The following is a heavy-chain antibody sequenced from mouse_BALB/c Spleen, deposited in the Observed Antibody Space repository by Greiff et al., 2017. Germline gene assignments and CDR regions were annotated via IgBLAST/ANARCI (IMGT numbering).Heavy chain of an antibody. Sequence: EVKLMESGPELVKPGASVKMSCKASGYTFTSYVMHWVKQKPGQGLEWIGYINPYNDGTKYNEKFKGKATLTSDKSSSTAYMELSSLTSEDSAVYYCARKGGYDYDQAWFAYWGQGTLVTVSA. D-gene: IGHD2-4*01. CDR3: ARKGGYDYDQAWFAY. CDR1: GYTFTSYV. J-gene: IGHJ3*01. CDR2: INPYNDGT. V-gene: IGHV1-14*01.